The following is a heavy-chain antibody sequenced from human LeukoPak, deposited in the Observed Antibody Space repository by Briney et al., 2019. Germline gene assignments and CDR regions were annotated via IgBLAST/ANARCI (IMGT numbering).Heavy chain of an antibody. CDR1: GGSISSYY. J-gene: IGHJ5*02. V-gene: IGHV4-39*07. CDR3: ARALGDYGDLNWFDP. Sequence: SETLSLTCTVSGGSISSYYWGWIRQPPGKGLEWIGSIYCSGSTYYNPSLKSRVTISVDTSKNQFSLKLSSVTAADTAVYYCARALGDYGDLNWFDPWGQGTLVTVSS. CDR2: IYCSGST. D-gene: IGHD4-17*01.